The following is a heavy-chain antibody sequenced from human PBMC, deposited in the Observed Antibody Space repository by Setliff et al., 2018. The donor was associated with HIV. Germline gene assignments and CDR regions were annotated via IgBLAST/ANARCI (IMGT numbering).Heavy chain of an antibody. J-gene: IGHJ4*02. CDR3: ARGFDYAQRPPLYYFDY. Sequence: PSETLSLTCILSGGSISTSNYYWGWIRQPPGKGLEWIGSIYYSGNPFYNPSLRSRVTISLDTSKNQFSLKLSSVTAADTAVYHCARGFDYAQRPPLYYFDYWGQGTLVTVSS. V-gene: IGHV4-39*07. D-gene: IGHD2-2*01. CDR2: IYYSGNP. CDR1: GGSISTSNYY.